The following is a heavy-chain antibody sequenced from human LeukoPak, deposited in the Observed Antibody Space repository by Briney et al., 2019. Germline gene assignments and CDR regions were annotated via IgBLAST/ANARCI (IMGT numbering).Heavy chain of an antibody. Sequence: SETLSLTCTVSGGSISSGSYYWSWIRQPAGKGLEWIGRIYTSGSTNYNPSLKSRVTISLDTSKNQFSLKLSSVTAADTAVHYCARSSGYVFDYWGQGTLVTVSS. J-gene: IGHJ4*02. CDR3: ARSSGYVFDY. CDR2: IYTSGST. CDR1: GGSISSGSYY. D-gene: IGHD3-22*01. V-gene: IGHV4-61*02.